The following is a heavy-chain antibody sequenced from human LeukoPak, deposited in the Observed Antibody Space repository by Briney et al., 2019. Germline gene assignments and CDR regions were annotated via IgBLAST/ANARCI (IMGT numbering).Heavy chain of an antibody. CDR2: ISAYNGNT. D-gene: IGHD3-10*01. Sequence: ASVKVSCKASGYTFTSYGISWVRQAPGQGLEWMGWISAYNGNTNYAQKLQGRVTMTTDTSTSTAYMELRSLRSDDTAVYYCARDASGGSGSYSHWFDPWGQGTLVTVSS. CDR3: ARDASGGSGSYSHWFDP. CDR1: GYTFTSYG. J-gene: IGHJ5*02. V-gene: IGHV1-18*01.